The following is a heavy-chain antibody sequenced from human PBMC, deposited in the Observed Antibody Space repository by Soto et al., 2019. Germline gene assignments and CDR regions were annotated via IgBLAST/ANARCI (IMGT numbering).Heavy chain of an antibody. D-gene: IGHD3-22*01. CDR1: GYTFTGYY. J-gene: IGHJ4*02. CDR3: ARENTSSSGPQFDC. V-gene: IGHV1-2*04. Sequence: GASVKVSCKASGYTFTGYYMHWVRQAPGQGLEWMGWINPNSGGTNYAQKFQGWVTMTRDTSISTAYMELSSLRSEDTAVYYCARENTSSSGPQFDCWGQGTLVTVSS. CDR2: INPNSGGT.